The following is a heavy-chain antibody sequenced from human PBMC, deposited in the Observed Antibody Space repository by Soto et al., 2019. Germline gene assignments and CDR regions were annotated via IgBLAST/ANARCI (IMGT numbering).Heavy chain of an antibody. CDR2: ISYDGSNK. Sequence: GKRLKWVAVISYDGSNKYYADSVKGRFTISRDNSKNTLYLQMNSLRAEDTAVYYCARDFFWRGR. J-gene: IGHJ2*01. D-gene: IGHD3-3*01. CDR3: ARDFFW. V-gene: IGHV3-33*01.